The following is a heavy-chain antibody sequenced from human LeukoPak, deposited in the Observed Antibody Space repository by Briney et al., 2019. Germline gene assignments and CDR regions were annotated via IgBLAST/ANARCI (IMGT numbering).Heavy chain of an antibody. CDR1: GGSISQDF. J-gene: IGHJ4*02. CDR2: IYYTGST. Sequence: SETLSLTCTVSGGSISQDFWSCIRQPPGKGPEWIGYIYYTGSTKYNPSLKSRVTMSMDTSKNHFSLKLSPVTAADTAVYYCARAPFGFGELFPLVWGQGTLVTVSS. D-gene: IGHD3-10*01. V-gene: IGHV4-59*01. CDR3: ARAPFGFGELFPLV.